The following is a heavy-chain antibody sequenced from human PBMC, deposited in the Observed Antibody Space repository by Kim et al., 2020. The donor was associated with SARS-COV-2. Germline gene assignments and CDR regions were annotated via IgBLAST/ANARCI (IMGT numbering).Heavy chain of an antibody. Sequence: EGSDNYHVDAEKGRFTVTSDNAKNALYLQMNSLRADDTAVYYCARGGKIYWGQGTLVTVSS. V-gene: IGHV3-7*03. J-gene: IGHJ4*02. CDR3: ARGGKIY. D-gene: IGHD1-26*01. CDR2: EGSDN.